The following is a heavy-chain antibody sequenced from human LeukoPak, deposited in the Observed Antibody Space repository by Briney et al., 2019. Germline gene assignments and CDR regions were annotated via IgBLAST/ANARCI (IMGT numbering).Heavy chain of an antibody. D-gene: IGHD6-19*01. CDR2: INSDGDGT. J-gene: IGHJ4*02. CDR1: GFTFSNYA. V-gene: IGHV3-64*01. Sequence: PGGSLRLSCAASGFTFSNYAMHWVGQAPGKGLEFVAAINSDGDGTYYGNSVKGRSTISRDTSKNTLFLQMDSLRPDDTSVYYCARDKHNSNGWYATFDYWGQGTLVTVSS. CDR3: ARDKHNSNGWYATFDY.